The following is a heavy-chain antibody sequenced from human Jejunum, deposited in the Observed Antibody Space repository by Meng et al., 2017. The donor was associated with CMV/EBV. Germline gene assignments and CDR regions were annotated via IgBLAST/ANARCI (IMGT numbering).Heavy chain of an antibody. CDR1: GLTFTTSG. CDR3: VKDPELYY. J-gene: IGHJ4*02. D-gene: IGHD3-10*01. Sequence: LSCESSGLTFTTSGMHWFRQATSKGLAWVAYIHYDVSIKLNTDSVKGRFTISRDNSKNSFYLQMNSLRPEDTALYYCVKDPELYYWGQGTLVTVSS. V-gene: IGHV3-30*02. CDR2: IHYDVSIK.